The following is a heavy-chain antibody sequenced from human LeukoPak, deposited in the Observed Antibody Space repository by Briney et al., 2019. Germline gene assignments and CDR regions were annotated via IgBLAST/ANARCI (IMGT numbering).Heavy chain of an antibody. D-gene: IGHD3-22*01. J-gene: IGHJ5*02. CDR2: INHSGST. V-gene: IGHV4-34*01. CDR1: GGSFSGYY. CDR3: ARQKKTYYYDNSGYPNWFDP. Sequence: SETLSLTCAVYGGSFSGYYWSWIRQPPGKGLEWIGEINHSGSTNYNPSLKSRVTISVDTSKNQFSLKLSSVTAADTAVYYCARQKKTYYYDNSGYPNWFDPWGQGTLVTVSS.